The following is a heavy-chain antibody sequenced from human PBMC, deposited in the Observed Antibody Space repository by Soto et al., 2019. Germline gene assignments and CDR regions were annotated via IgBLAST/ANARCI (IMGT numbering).Heavy chain of an antibody. CDR2: IYYSGST. D-gene: IGHD1-26*01. J-gene: IGHJ4*02. Sequence: SETLSLTCTVSGGSISSGDYCWSWLRQPPGKGLEWIGYIYYSGSTYYNPSLKSRATISVDTYNNQFSLKLSSVTAADTAVYYCARDGIYSNFDYWGQGTLVTVSS. V-gene: IGHV4-30-4*01. CDR1: GGSISSGDYC. CDR3: ARDGIYSNFDY.